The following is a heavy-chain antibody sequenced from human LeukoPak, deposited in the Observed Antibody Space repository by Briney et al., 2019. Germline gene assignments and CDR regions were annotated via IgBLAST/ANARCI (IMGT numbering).Heavy chain of an antibody. J-gene: IGHJ3*02. CDR1: GGSISGWY. Sequence: PSETLSLTCTVSGGSISGWYWSWIRQPPGKGLEWIGYIHYSGSTSYNPSLKSRITISVDTSKSQLSLILNSVTAADTAVYYCAREYSAFEIWGQGTMVTVSS. CDR2: IHYSGST. D-gene: IGHD1-1*01. V-gene: IGHV4-59*01. CDR3: AREYSAFEI.